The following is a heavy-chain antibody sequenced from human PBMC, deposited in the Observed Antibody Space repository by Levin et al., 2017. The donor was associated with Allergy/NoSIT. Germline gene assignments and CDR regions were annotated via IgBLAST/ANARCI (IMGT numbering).Heavy chain of an antibody. V-gene: IGHV4-34*01. Sequence: SETLSLTCAVYGGSFSGYYWSWIRQPPGKGLEWIGEINHSGSTNYNPSLKSRVTISVDTSKNQFSLKLSSVTAADTAVYYCARVEIVVVPAATHGNYYYYGMDVWGQGTTVTVSS. CDR1: GGSFSGYY. CDR3: ARVEIVVVPAATHGNYYYYGMDV. J-gene: IGHJ6*02. CDR2: INHSGST. D-gene: IGHD2-2*01.